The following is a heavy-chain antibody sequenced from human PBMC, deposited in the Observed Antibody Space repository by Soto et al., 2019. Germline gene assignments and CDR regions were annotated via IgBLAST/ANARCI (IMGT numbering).Heavy chain of an antibody. J-gene: IGHJ5*02. CDR2: IIPIVETP. Sequence: EASVKVSCKASGGTFNSYDINWVRQAPGQGLEWMGGIIPIVETPKYAQKFQGRGTITADESTNTVYMELSSLRSEDTAMYYCARLSRPNYYDSSGFFKDNWFDPWGQGTLVTVSS. D-gene: IGHD3-22*01. V-gene: IGHV1-69*13. CDR1: GGTFNSYD. CDR3: ARLSRPNYYDSSGFFKDNWFDP.